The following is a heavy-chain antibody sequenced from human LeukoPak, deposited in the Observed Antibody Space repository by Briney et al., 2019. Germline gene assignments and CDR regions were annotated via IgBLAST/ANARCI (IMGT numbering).Heavy chain of an antibody. Sequence: PGGSLRLSCAASGFTFSSYAMSWVRQAPGKGLEWVSTISGSGSSGSTYYADSVKGRFTISRDNSKNTLYLQMNSLRAEDTAVYYCAKDVVGDYAPFDYWGQGTLVTVSS. V-gene: IGHV3-23*01. J-gene: IGHJ4*02. CDR2: ISGSGSSGST. D-gene: IGHD4-17*01. CDR3: AKDVVGDYAPFDY. CDR1: GFTFSSYA.